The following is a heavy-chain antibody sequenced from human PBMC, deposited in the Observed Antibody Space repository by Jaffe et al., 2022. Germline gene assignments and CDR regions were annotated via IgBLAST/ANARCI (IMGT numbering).Heavy chain of an antibody. V-gene: IGHV3-30*02. CDR3: AKDHRGIGSQTTVAHRFDS. CDR2: IWSDGSHK. D-gene: IGHD3-3*01. CDR1: GFTFSTSD. J-gene: IGHJ4*02. Sequence: QVHLVESGGGVVQPGGSLRLSCATSGFTFSTSDMHWVRQAPGKGLEWVAFIWSDGSHKYHADAVEGRFTVSRDDSKNTLYLQMSSLRAEDTALYYCAKDHRGIGSQTTVAHRFDSWGQGTLVTVSS.